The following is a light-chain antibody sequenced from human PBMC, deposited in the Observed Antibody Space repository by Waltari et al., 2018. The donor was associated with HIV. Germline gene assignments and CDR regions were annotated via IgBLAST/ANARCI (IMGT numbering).Light chain of an antibody. CDR3: AAWDDSLNAYV. J-gene: IGLJ1*01. CDR2: RLD. CDR1: SSNIGSNT. Sequence: QSVLTQTPSASGTPGQRVIVSCSGSSSNIGSNTVNWYQQLPGAAPRLLIHRLDQPPSGVPARFSGSKSGASASLAISGLQSEDEADYYCAAWDDSLNAYVFGGGTKVTVL. V-gene: IGLV1-44*01.